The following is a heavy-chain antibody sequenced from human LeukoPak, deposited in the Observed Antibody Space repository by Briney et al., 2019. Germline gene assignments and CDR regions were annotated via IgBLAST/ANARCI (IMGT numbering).Heavy chain of an antibody. CDR1: GGSISSYY. CDR3: ARAEWLRSQFHY. V-gene: IGHV4-59*01. D-gene: IGHD5-12*01. Sequence: SETLSLTCTVSGGSISSYYWSWIRQPPGKGLEWIGYIYYSGSTNYNPSLKSRVTISVDTSKNQFSLKLSSVTAADTAVYYCARAEWLRSQFHYWGQGTLVTVSS. CDR2: IYYSGST. J-gene: IGHJ4*02.